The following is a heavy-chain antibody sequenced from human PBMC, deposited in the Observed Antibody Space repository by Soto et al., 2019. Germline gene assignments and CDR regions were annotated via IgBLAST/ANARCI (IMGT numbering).Heavy chain of an antibody. V-gene: IGHV4-39*01. D-gene: IGHD3-22*01. J-gene: IGHJ5*02. CDR3: ATVQQLSDITMIVVATRPYNWFDP. CDR1: GGSISSSSYY. Sequence: TSETLSLTCTVSGGSISSSSYYWGWIRQPPGKGLEWIGSIYYSGSTYYNPSLKSRVTISVDTSKNQFSLKLSSVTAADTAVYYCATVQQLSDITMIVVATRPYNWFDPWGQGTLVTVSS. CDR2: IYYSGST.